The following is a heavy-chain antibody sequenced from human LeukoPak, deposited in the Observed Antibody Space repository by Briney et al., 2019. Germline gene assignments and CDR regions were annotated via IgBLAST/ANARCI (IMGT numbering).Heavy chain of an antibody. CDR3: ARGGWHFDY. D-gene: IGHD3-22*01. Sequence: SETLSLTCTVSGGSISSYYWTWIRQPPGKGLEWIGYIYYSGSTNYNPSLKSRVTISVGTSKDQFSLKLNSVTAADTAVYYCARGGWHFDYWGQGTLVTVSS. J-gene: IGHJ4*02. V-gene: IGHV4-59*01. CDR2: IYYSGST. CDR1: GGSISSYY.